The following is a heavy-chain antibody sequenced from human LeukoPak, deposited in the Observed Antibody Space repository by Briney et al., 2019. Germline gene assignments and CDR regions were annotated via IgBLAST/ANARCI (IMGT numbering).Heavy chain of an antibody. D-gene: IGHD3-3*01. J-gene: IGHJ5*02. CDR3: ARDNRVVTIFGVVTRWWFDP. Sequence: GGSLRLSCAASGITLSSNYVSWVRQAPGKGLEWVSVIYSDDRTYYADSVKGRFTLSRDKSKNTLYLQMNSLRAEDTAVYYCARDNRVVTIFGVVTRWWFDPWGQGTLVTVPS. V-gene: IGHV3-53*01. CDR1: GITLSSNY. CDR2: IYSDDRT.